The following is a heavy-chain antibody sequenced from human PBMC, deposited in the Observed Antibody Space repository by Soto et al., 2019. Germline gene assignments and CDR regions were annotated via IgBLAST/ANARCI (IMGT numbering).Heavy chain of an antibody. V-gene: IGHV3-23*01. Sequence: EVQLLESGGGLVQPGGSLRLSCAVSRFTFSSYSFSWVRQPPGKGLEWIARISVSGANTHYADSVKGRFTVSRDNSKNTLYLQIKNLRAEDTAVYYCPKLPRNTKTWFDPWGQGTRVTVSS. CDR1: RFTFSSYS. D-gene: IGHD1-1*01. CDR3: PKLPRNTKTWFDP. CDR2: ISVSGANT. J-gene: IGHJ5*02.